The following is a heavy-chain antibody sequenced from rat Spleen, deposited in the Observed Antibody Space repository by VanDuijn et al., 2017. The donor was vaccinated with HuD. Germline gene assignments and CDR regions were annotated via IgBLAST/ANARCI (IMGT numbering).Heavy chain of an antibody. D-gene: IGHD1-6*01. J-gene: IGHJ2*01. CDR3: TRGRTDYYYGDYFDY. Sequence: EVQLVESGGGLVQPGRSLKLSCVASGFTFNNYWMTWIRQAPGKGLEWVASITNTGGSTYYPDSVKGRFTISRDNAKSTLYLQMNSLRSEDTATYYCTRGRTDYYYGDYFDYWGQGVMVTVSS. CDR2: ITNTGGST. CDR1: GFTFNNYW. V-gene: IGHV5-31*01.